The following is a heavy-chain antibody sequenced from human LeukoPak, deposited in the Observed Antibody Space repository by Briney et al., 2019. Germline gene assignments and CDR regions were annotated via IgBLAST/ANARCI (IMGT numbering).Heavy chain of an antibody. Sequence: GGSLRLSCESSGFTFSSYGFHWVRQAPGKGLEWVAFIRYDGIHEFYADSVKGRFIISRDNSKNTLFLQMNSLRAEDTAVYYCAKVLFSGSYYGHDAFDIWGQGTMVTVSS. D-gene: IGHD1-26*01. CDR3: AKVLFSGSYYGHDAFDI. J-gene: IGHJ3*02. CDR2: IRYDGIHE. CDR1: GFTFSSYG. V-gene: IGHV3-30*02.